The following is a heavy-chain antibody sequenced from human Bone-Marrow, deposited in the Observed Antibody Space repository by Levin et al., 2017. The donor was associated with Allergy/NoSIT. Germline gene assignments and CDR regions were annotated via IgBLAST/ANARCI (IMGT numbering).Heavy chain of an antibody. J-gene: IGHJ4*02. D-gene: IGHD3-10*01. V-gene: IGHV3-48*02. Sequence: GESLKISCAASGFTFSSYSMNWVRQAPGKGLEWVSFISAGGSSIYYADSVKGRFTISRDNAKNSLHLQMNSLRDEDTAVYYCASYWGSGSDYWGQGTLVTVSS. CDR2: ISAGGSSI. CDR3: ASYWGSGSDY. CDR1: GFTFSSYS.